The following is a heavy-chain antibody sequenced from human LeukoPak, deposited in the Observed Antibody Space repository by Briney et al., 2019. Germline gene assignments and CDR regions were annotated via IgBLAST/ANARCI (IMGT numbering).Heavy chain of an antibody. CDR3: ARADGDYVGGYYYYYGMDV. CDR1: GGSISSGGYY. D-gene: IGHD4-17*01. J-gene: IGHJ6*02. Sequence: SETLSLTCTVSGGSISSGGYYWSWIRQHPGKGLEWIGYIYYSGSTHYNPSLKSRVTISVDTSKNQFSLKLSSVTAADTAVYYCARADGDYVGGYYYYYGMDVWGQGTTVTVSS. CDR2: IYYSGST. V-gene: IGHV4-31*03.